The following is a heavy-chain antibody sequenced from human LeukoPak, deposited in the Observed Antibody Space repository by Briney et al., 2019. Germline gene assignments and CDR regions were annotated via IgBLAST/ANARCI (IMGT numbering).Heavy chain of an antibody. CDR1: GSSISNYY. D-gene: IGHD2-15*01. CDR2: IYTSGGT. CDR3: ARAGKVGRLDY. V-gene: IGHV4-4*07. Sequence: SETLSLTCTVSGSSISNYYWTWIRQPAGKGLEWIGRIYTSGGTNYNPSLKTRVTMSVDTSKNQVSLKLSSVTAADTAVYYCARAGKVGRLDYWGQGTLVTVSS. J-gene: IGHJ4*02.